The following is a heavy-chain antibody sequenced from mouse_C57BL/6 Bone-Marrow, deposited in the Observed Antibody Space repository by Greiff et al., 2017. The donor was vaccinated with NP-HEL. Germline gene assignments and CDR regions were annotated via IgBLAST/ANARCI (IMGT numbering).Heavy chain of an antibody. D-gene: IGHD2-4*01. CDR3: ARYGRLRRAMDY. V-gene: IGHV5-4*01. J-gene: IGHJ4*01. CDR2: ISDGGSYT. Sequence: EVQLVESGGGLVKPGGSLKLSCAASGFTFSSYAMSWVRQTPEKRLEWVATISDGGSYTYYPDNVKGRFTISRDNAKNNLYLQMSHLKSEDTAMYYCARYGRLRRAMDYWGQGTSVTVSS. CDR1: GFTFSSYA.